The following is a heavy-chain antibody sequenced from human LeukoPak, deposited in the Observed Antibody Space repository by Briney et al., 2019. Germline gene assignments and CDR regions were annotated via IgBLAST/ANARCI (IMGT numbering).Heavy chain of an antibody. CDR1: GGSFSGYY. Sequence: SETLSFTCAVYGGSFSGYYWSWIRQPPGKGLEWIGEINHSGSTNYNPSLKSRVTISVDTSKNQFSLKLSSVTAADTAVYYCARDGYNLYYFDYWGQGTLVTVSS. CDR3: ARDGYNLYYFDY. J-gene: IGHJ4*02. CDR2: INHSGST. D-gene: IGHD5-24*01. V-gene: IGHV4-34*01.